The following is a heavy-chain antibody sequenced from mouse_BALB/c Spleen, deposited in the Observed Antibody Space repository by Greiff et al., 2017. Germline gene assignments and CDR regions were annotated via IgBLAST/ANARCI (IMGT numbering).Heavy chain of an antibody. CDR3: TRVGSPYYYAMDY. D-gene: IGHD1-1*02. V-gene: IGHV5-6-4*01. CDR1: GFTFSSYT. Sequence: EVKVVESGGGLVKPGGSLKLSCAASGFTFSSYTMSWVRQTPEKRLEWVATISSGGSYTYYPDSVKGRFTISRDNAKNTLYLQMSSLKSEDTAMYYCTRVGSPYYYAMDYWGQGTSVTVSS. CDR2: ISSGGSYT. J-gene: IGHJ4*01.